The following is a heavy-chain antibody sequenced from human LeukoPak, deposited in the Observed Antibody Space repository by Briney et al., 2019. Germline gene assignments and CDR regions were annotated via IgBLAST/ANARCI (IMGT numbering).Heavy chain of an antibody. CDR3: ASATYYYDSRVAPSFDY. CDR2: LYYSGST. D-gene: IGHD3-22*01. V-gene: IGHV4-39*07. CDR1: GGSIRSTTYY. Sequence: SETLSLTCTVAGGSIRSTTYYWGWIRQPPGKGLEWIGILYYSGSTYYNPSLKSRVTMSVDTSKNQFSLKLSSVTAADTAVYYCASATYYYDSRVAPSFDYWGQGTLVTVSS. J-gene: IGHJ4*02.